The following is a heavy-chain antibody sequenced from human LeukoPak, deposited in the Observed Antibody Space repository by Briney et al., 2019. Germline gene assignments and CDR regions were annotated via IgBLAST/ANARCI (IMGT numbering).Heavy chain of an antibody. CDR1: GYTFSNSG. CDR2: ISAYNGDT. D-gene: IGHD1-26*01. V-gene: IGHV1-18*01. J-gene: IGHJ4*02. CDR3: ARDSGTYSYFDY. Sequence: ASVKVSCKASGYTFSNSGISWVRQAPGQGLAWMGWISAYNGDTNYAQRFQGRVTMTTDTSMSTAYMELRSLRSDDTAVYYCARDSGTYSYFDYWGQGTLVTVSS.